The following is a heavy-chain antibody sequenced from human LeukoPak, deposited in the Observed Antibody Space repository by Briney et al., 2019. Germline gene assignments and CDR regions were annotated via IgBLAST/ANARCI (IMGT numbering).Heavy chain of an antibody. CDR2: MNPNSGNT. D-gene: IGHD5-24*01. Sequence: ASVTVSFKASGYTFTSYDINWVRQAPGQGIEGMGWMNPNSGNTGYAQKFQGRVTMTRNTSISTAYMELSSLRSEDMAVYYCARKSSRDGYSLGYWGQGTLVTVSS. CDR3: ARKSSRDGYSLGY. CDR1: GYTFTSYD. V-gene: IGHV1-8*01. J-gene: IGHJ4*02.